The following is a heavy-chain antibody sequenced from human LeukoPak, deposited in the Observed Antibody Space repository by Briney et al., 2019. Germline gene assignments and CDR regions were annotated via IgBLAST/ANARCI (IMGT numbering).Heavy chain of an antibody. CDR1: GGTVTIYA. D-gene: IGHD3-16*01. Sequence: SSVKLSCKASGGTVTIYAISWVRQAPGPGLEWMGGIIPIFGTANYAQKFQGRVTITADESTNTAYLELSRLRSEETVVYYCAREALGGDDVWGSEYWGQGTLVTVSS. CDR3: AREALGGDDVWGSEY. V-gene: IGHV1-69*01. CDR2: IIPIFGTA. J-gene: IGHJ4*02.